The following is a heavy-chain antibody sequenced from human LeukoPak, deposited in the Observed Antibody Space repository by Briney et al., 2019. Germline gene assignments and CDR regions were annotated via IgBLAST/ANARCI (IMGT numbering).Heavy chain of an antibody. CDR1: GFTFSTYA. D-gene: IGHD6-19*01. CDR2: ITDSGDAT. CDR3: ARAPRPEYRGGCYYFAH. V-gene: IGHV3-23*01. J-gene: IGHJ4*02. Sequence: GGSLRLSCAASGFTFSTYAMSWVRQAPGKGLEWVSSITDSGDATYYADSVKGRFTISRDNSRNTLFLQIYSLRADDTAMYFCARAPRPEYRGGCYYFAHGGKGPLVTVS.